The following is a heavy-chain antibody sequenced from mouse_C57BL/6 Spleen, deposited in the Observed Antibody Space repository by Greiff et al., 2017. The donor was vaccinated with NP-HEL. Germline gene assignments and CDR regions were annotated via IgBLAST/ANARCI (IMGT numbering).Heavy chain of an antibody. CDR2: IDPSDSET. J-gene: IGHJ2*01. CDR1: GYTFTSYW. V-gene: IGHV1-52*01. D-gene: IGHD1-1*01. CDR3: ARRYYGSGPHYFDY. Sequence: VQLQQPGAELVRPGSSVKLSCKASGYTFTSYWMHWVKQRPIQGLEWIGNIDPSDSETHYNQKFKDKATLTVDKSSSTAYMQLSSLTSEDSAVYYCARRYYGSGPHYFDYWGQGTTLTVSS.